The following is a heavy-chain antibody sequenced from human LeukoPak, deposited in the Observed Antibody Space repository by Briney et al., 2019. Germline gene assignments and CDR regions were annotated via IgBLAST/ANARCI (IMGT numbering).Heavy chain of an antibody. CDR1: GGSISSSSYY. CDR3: ASHIVVVTAHRGWFDP. J-gene: IGHJ5*02. D-gene: IGHD2-21*02. CDR2: IYYSGST. V-gene: IGHV4-39*07. Sequence: PSETLSLTCTVSGGSISSSSYYWGWIRQPPGKGLEWIGSIYYSGSTYYNPSLKSRVTISVDTSKNQFSLKLSSVTAADTAVYYCASHIVVVTAHRGWFDPWGQGTLVTVSS.